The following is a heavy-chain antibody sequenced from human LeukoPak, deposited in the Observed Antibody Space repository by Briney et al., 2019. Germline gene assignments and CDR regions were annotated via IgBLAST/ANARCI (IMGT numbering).Heavy chain of an antibody. CDR2: ISPYHGNI. D-gene: IGHD1-14*01. CDR1: GYTFISYG. V-gene: IGHV1-18*01. Sequence: ASVKVSCKASGYTFISYGINWVRQAPGQGLEWMGWISPYHGNINFAEKVKDRLTMTIDTSTNTTYMELRSLRSDDTAVYFCAGDSQPRRYYYYYMDVWGKGTTVTISS. CDR3: AGDSQPRRYYYYYMDV. J-gene: IGHJ6*03.